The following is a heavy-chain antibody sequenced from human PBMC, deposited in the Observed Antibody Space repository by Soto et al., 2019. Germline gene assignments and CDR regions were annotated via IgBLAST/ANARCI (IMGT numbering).Heavy chain of an antibody. J-gene: IGHJ6*02. CDR2: ISAYNGNT. CDR1: GYTFTSYG. V-gene: IGHV1-18*01. CDR3: AREGEDTNFGGVIFYYYGMDV. D-gene: IGHD3-3*01. Sequence: QVQLVQSGAEVKKPGASVKVSGKASGYTFTSYGISWVRQAPGQGLEWMGWISAYNGNTNYAQKLQGRVTMTTDTTRRTADMGLRSLRSDETAVYYCAREGEDTNFGGVIFYYYGMDVWGQGTTVTVSS.